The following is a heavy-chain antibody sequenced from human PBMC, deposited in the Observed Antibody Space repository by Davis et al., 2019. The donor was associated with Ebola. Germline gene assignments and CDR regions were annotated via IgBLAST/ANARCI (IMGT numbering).Heavy chain of an antibody. CDR3: ASTPVVVIEWVCFDP. D-gene: IGHD3-22*01. CDR2: INHSGST. J-gene: IGHJ5*02. V-gene: IGHV4-34*01. Sequence: MPGGSLRLSCAVYGGSFSGYYWSWIRQPPGKGLEWIGEINHSGSTNYNPSLKSRVTISVDTSKNQFSLKLSSVTAADTAVYYCASTPVVVIEWVCFDPWGQGTLVTVSS. CDR1: GGSFSGYY.